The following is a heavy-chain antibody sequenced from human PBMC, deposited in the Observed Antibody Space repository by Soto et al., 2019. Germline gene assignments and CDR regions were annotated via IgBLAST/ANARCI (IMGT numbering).Heavy chain of an antibody. V-gene: IGHV1-69*13. CDR3: ARSLVVVVIEDAFDI. CDR1: GGTFGSYA. D-gene: IGHD3-22*01. J-gene: IGHJ3*02. Sequence: SVKVSCKASGGTFGSYAISWVRQAPGQGLEWMGGIIPIFGTANYAQKFQGRVTITADESTSTAYMELSSLRSEDTAVYYCARSLVVVVIEDAFDIWGQGTMVTVSS. CDR2: IIPIFGTA.